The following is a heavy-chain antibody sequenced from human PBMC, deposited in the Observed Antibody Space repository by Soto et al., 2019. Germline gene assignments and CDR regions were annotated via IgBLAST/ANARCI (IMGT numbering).Heavy chain of an antibody. J-gene: IGHJ6*02. CDR1: GFPFSTSA. V-gene: IGHV3-23*01. D-gene: IGHD1-26*01. Sequence: EVQLLESGGGLVQPGGSLRLSCAASGFPFSTSAMNWVRQAPGKGLEWVSIISGSSDAAYYAESVKGRFASSRDNSKNTLYLQMNSLRAEDTAVYYCAKYSGSYTVYNGLSIWGQGTTVTVS. CDR3: AKYSGSYTVYNGLSI. CDR2: ISGSSDAA.